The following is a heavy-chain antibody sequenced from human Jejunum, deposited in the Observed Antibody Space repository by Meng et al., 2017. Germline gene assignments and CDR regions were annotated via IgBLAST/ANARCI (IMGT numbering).Heavy chain of an antibody. CDR3: ARTPHCTRGICYSRYYFDY. J-gene: IGHJ4*02. CDR1: GFTFNNYE. Sequence: SCAASGFTFNNYEMNWVRLAPGKGLEWLSFISSSGDSISYADSVKGRFTISRDNANNLLYLQMISLGAEDTAVYHCARTPHCTRGICYSRYYFDYWGQGALVTVSS. D-gene: IGHD2-8*01. V-gene: IGHV3-48*03. CDR2: ISSSGDSI.